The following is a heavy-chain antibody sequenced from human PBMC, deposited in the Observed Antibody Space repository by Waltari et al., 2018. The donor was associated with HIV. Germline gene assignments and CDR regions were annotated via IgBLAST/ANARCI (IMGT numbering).Heavy chain of an antibody. V-gene: IGHV1-3*01. D-gene: IGHD1-26*01. CDR3: ARIGHLGWYFDL. Sequence: KPGASVKVSCKASGYTFTRYAIHWVRQAPGQRLEWMGWINAGNGNTKYSLKFQGRVTITRDTSASTTYMELSSLKSEDTAVFYCARIGHLGWYFDLWGRGTLVTVSS. J-gene: IGHJ2*01. CDR2: INAGNGNT. CDR1: GYTFTRYA.